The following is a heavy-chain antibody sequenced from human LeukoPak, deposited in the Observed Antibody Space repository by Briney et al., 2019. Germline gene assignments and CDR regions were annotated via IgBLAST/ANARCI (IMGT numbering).Heavy chain of an antibody. J-gene: IGHJ4*02. CDR1: GFTFSSYS. CDR3: ARNVGYCSSTSCFTDY. Sequence: GGSLRLSCAASGFTFSSYSMNWVRQAPGKGLEWVSSISSSSSYIYYADSVKGRFTISRDNAKNSLYLQMNSLRAEDTAVYYCARNVGYCSSTSCFTDYWGQGTLVTVSS. D-gene: IGHD2-2*01. CDR2: ISSSSSYI. V-gene: IGHV3-21*01.